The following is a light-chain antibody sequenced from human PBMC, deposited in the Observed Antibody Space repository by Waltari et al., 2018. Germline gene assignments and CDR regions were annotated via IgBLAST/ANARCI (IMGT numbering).Light chain of an antibody. CDR1: SSDVGGYNY. CDR3: SSYVGSDNVV. J-gene: IGLJ3*02. V-gene: IGLV2-8*01. Sequence: QSALTQPPSASGSPGQSVTFSCTGTSSDVGGYNYVSWYQQHPGKAPKLMIYEVTKRPSGFPERFSGSKSGNTASLSVSGLQAEDEADYYCSSYVGSDNVVCGGGTKLTVL. CDR2: EVT.